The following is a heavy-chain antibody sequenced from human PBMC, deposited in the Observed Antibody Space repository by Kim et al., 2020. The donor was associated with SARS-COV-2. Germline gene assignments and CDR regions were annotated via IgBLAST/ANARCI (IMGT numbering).Heavy chain of an antibody. V-gene: IGHV3-30*18. CDR3: AKDCYVSGTYYIHTYYYGMDV. J-gene: IGHJ6*02. D-gene: IGHD3-10*01. CDR1: GFTFSNFG. CDR2: ISFDGSNK. Sequence: GSLRLSCAASGFTFSNFGIHWVRQAPGKGLEWVAVISFDGSNKYYTDSVKGRFTISRDNSKNMVFLQMNSLRPDDTALYFCAKDCYVSGTYYIHTYYYGMDVWGQGTTVTVSS.